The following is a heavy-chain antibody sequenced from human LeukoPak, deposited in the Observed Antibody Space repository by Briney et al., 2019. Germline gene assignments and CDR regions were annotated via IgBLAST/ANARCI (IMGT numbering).Heavy chain of an antibody. J-gene: IGHJ4*02. CDR3: ARDPSLQFGEPYFDY. Sequence: ASVKVSCKASGYTFTSYDINWVRQATGQGLEWIGWMNPNSGNTGYAQKFQGRVTMTRNTSISTAYMELSSLRSEDTAVYYCARDPSLQFGEPYFDYWGQGTLVTVSS. V-gene: IGHV1-8*01. CDR1: GYTFTSYD. CDR2: MNPNSGNT. D-gene: IGHD3-10*01.